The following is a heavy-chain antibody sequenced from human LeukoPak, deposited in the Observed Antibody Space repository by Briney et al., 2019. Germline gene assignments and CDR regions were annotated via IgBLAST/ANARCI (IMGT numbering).Heavy chain of an antibody. J-gene: IGHJ4*02. Sequence: PGGSLRLSCAASGFTFSSYGMHWVRQAPGKGLEWVGFIRSKTHGGTTEFAAPVKGRFSISRDDSKRIAYLQMNSLETEDTAVYYCTRDGIPETNRSGYYIDYWGQGTLVTVSS. CDR2: IRSKTHGGTT. CDR3: TRDGIPETNRSGYYIDY. V-gene: IGHV3-49*04. D-gene: IGHD3-3*01. CDR1: GFTFSSYG.